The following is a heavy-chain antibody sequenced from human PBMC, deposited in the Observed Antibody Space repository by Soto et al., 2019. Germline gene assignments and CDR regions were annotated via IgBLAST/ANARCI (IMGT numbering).Heavy chain of an antibody. CDR3: ARGGYSYGQGCDY. CDR2: IIPIFGTA. CDR1: GYTFTSYY. Sequence: SVKVSCKASGYTFTSYYMYWVRQAPGQGLEWMGGIIPIFGTANYAQKFQGRVTITADESTSTAYMELSSLRSEDTAVYYCARGGYSYGQGCDYWGQGTLVTVSS. V-gene: IGHV1-69*13. J-gene: IGHJ4*02. D-gene: IGHD5-18*01.